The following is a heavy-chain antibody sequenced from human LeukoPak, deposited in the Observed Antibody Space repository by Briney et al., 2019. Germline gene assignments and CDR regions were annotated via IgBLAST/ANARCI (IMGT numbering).Heavy chain of an antibody. CDR3: ARMVDTSGWFRNWFDP. Sequence: PGGSLRLSCAASGFTFTSHALSWVRQAPGKGLEWVSVISGSGATTYYADSVKGRFTISRDNSKNTLYLQMNSLRADGTAVYYCARMVDTSGWFRNWFDPWGQGTLVTVSS. CDR1: GFTFTSHA. V-gene: IGHV3-23*01. CDR2: ISGSGATT. D-gene: IGHD6-19*01. J-gene: IGHJ5*02.